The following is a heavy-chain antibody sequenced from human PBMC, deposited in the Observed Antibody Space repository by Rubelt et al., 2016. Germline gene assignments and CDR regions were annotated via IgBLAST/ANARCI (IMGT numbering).Heavy chain of an antibody. D-gene: IGHD3-22*01. V-gene: IGHV1-2*02. CDR3: ARFAIGGHSSGYLFGY. Sequence: QVQLVQSGAEVKKPGASVKVSCKASGYTFTGYYMHWVRQAPGQGLEWMGWINPNSGGTNYAQKLQGRGPMTRDRSIGTAYRGLGRLRSDETAVYYCARFAIGGHSSGYLFGYWGQGTLVTVSS. J-gene: IGHJ4*02. CDR2: INPNSGGT. CDR1: GYTFTGYY.